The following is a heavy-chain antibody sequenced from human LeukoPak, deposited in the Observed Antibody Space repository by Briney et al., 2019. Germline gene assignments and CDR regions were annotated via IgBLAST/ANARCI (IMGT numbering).Heavy chain of an antibody. V-gene: IGHV4-59*12. J-gene: IGHJ5*02. Sequence: SETLSLTCTVSGGSISSYYWSWIRQPPGKGLEWIGYIYYSGSTNYNPSLKSRVTISVDTSKNQFSLKLSSVTAADTAVYYCARGLRFLEWLLPHWFDPWGQGTLVIVSS. CDR1: GGSISSYY. D-gene: IGHD3-3*01. CDR3: ARGLRFLEWLLPHWFDP. CDR2: IYYSGST.